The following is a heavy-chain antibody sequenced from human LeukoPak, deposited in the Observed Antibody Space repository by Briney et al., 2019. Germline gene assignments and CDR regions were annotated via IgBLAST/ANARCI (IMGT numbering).Heavy chain of an antibody. CDR3: ARELAARLDY. D-gene: IGHD6-6*01. CDR2: ISYDGSNK. J-gene: IGHJ4*02. CDR1: GFTFSSYA. V-gene: IGHV3-30*01. Sequence: GGSLRLSCAASGFTFSSYAMHWVRQAPGKGLEWVAVISYDGSNKYYADSVKGRFSISRDNSKNTLYLQMNSLRAEDTAVYYCARELAARLDYWGQGTLVTVSS.